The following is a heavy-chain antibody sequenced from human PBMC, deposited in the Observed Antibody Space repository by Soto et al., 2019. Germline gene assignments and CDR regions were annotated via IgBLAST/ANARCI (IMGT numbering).Heavy chain of an antibody. CDR1: GDSVPSTSAA. CDR2: TYYRSKRYS. CDR3: ARGSYYSGWV. V-gene: IGHV6-1*01. D-gene: IGHD6-19*01. J-gene: IGHJ4*02. Sequence: SQTLSLICAISGDSVPSTSAAWSWITQSPSRGLEWLGRTYYRSKRYSDYAGSVKSRITINPDTSKNQFSLQLNSVTPEDTAVYYCARGSYYSGWVWGQGTLVTVSS.